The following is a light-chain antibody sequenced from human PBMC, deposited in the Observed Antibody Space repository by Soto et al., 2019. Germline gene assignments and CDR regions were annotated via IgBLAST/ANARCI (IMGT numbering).Light chain of an antibody. CDR2: AAS. J-gene: IGKJ1*01. CDR1: QGIGTW. V-gene: IGKV1-12*01. Sequence: DIQMTQSPSSVSASVGDRFTITCRASQGIGTWLAWYQQKPGKGPNLLIYAASSLESGVPSRFSGSGSGTEFTLTISSLQPDDFAIYFCQQYKSYPWTFGQGTKVDIK. CDR3: QQYKSYPWT.